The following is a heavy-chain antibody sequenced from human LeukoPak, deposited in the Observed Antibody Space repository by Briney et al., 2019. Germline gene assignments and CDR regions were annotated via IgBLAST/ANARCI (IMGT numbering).Heavy chain of an antibody. Sequence: PGGSLRPSCAASGFTFGTYDMHWVRQATEKGLECVADNGTAGDTYYPDSVKGRFSISRENAKNSLYLQMNSLRGGDTAVYYCARAPRGSGYADYWGQGTLVTVSS. V-gene: IGHV3-13*01. CDR2: NGTAGDT. J-gene: IGHJ4*02. D-gene: IGHD6-25*01. CDR1: GFTFGTYD. CDR3: ARAPRGSGYADY.